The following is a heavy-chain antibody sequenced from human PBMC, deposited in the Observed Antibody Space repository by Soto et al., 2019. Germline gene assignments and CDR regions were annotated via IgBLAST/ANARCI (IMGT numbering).Heavy chain of an antibody. CDR3: ARDRGAYCGGDCYSLGVTYYYYGMDV. J-gene: IGHJ6*02. CDR2: IYYSGST. V-gene: IGHV4-30-4*01. CDR1: GGSISSGDYY. D-gene: IGHD2-21*02. Sequence: ASETLSLTCTVSGGSISSGDYYWSWIRQPPGKGLEWIGYIYYSGSTYYNPSLKSRVTISVDTSKNQFSLKLSSVTAADTAVYYCARDRGAYCGGDCYSLGVTYYYYGMDVWGQGTTVTVSS.